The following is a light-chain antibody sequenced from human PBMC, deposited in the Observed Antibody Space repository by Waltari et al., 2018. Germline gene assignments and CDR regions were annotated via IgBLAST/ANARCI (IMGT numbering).Light chain of an antibody. CDR1: QSVSSSD. CDR3: QQYGSSPWT. J-gene: IGKJ1*01. CDR2: GPS. V-gene: IGKV3-20*01. Sequence: EIVLTQSPGTLSLSPGERATLSCRASQSVSSSDLAWYQQKPGQAPRLLIYGPSSRATGIPDRVSGSGSGTDFTLTISRLEPEDFAVYYCQQYGSSPWTFGQGTKVEIK.